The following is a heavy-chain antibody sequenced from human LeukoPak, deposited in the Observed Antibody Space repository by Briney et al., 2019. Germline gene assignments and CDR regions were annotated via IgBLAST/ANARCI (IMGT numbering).Heavy chain of an antibody. Sequence: GGSLRLSCAASGFTFDDYGMSWVRQAPGKGLEWVSYISGTGRTVYYADSVKGRFTISRDNAKRSLYLQMNSLRAEDTAVYYCASQGIAVAATLDYWGQGTLVTVSS. V-gene: IGHV3-48*03. CDR3: ASQGIAVAATLDY. D-gene: IGHD6-19*01. J-gene: IGHJ4*02. CDR2: ISGTGRTV. CDR1: GFTFDDYG.